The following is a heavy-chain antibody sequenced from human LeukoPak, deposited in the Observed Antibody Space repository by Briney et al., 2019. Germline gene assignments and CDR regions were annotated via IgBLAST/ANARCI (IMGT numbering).Heavy chain of an antibody. D-gene: IGHD3-22*01. CDR1: GYSFTSYW. CDR3: ARQSNYYDSSGYRDRVFDY. CDR2: IYPGDSDT. J-gene: IGHJ4*02. V-gene: IGHV5-51*01. Sequence: GESLKISCKGSGYSFTSYWIGWVRQMPGKGLEWMGIIYPGDSDTRYSPSFQGQVTISADKSISTAYLQWSSLKASDTAMYYCARQSNYYDSSGYRDRVFDYWGQGTLVTVSS.